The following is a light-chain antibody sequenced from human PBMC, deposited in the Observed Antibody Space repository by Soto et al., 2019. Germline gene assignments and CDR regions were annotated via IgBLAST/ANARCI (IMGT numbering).Light chain of an antibody. V-gene: IGLV2-14*01. CDR3: SSYTTSSPHVV. Sequence: QSALTQPASVSGSPGQSTTISCTGTSSDVGGYNYVSWYQQHPGKAPKLMIYDVSNRPSGVSNRFSGSKSGNTASLTISGLQAEDEGDYSCSSYTTSSPHVVFGGGTKLTVL. CDR2: DVS. J-gene: IGLJ2*01. CDR1: SSDVGGYNY.